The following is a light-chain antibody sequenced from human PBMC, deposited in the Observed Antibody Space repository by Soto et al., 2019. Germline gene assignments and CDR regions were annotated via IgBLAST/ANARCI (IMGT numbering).Light chain of an antibody. J-gene: IGLJ1*01. CDR3: SSYTSSSLYV. CDR2: DVS. CDR1: SSDVGGYNY. V-gene: IGLV2-14*01. Sequence: QSALTQPASVSGSPGQSITISCTGTSSDVGGYNYVSWYQQHPGKATKLMIYDVSNRPSGVSNRFSGSKSGNTASLTISGLQSEDEGDYYCSSYTSSSLYVFGTGTKLTVL.